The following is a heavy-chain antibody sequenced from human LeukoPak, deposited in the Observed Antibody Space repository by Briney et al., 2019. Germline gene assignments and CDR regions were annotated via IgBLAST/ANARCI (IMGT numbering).Heavy chain of an antibody. V-gene: IGHV1-69*13. CDR3: ARGYREGFWAPFTD. CDR2: IIPIFGTA. D-gene: IGHD3-3*01. Sequence: ASVKVSCKASGGTFSSYAISWVRQAPGQGLEWMGGIIPIFGTANYAQKFQGRVTITADESTSTAYMELSSLRSEDTAVYYCARGYREGFWAPFTDWGQGTLVTVSS. CDR1: GGTFSSYA. J-gene: IGHJ4*02.